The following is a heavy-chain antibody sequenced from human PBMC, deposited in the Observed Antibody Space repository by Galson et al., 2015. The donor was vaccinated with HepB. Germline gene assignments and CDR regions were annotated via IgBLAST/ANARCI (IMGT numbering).Heavy chain of an antibody. V-gene: IGHV3-33*01. CDR2: IWYDGSNK. CDR1: GFTFSSYG. J-gene: IGHJ5*02. CDR3: ARGVLRYFDWLLYRPRGSHNWFDP. Sequence: SLRLSCAASGFTFSSYGMHWVRQAPGKGLEWVAVIWYDGSNKYYADSVKGRFTISRDNSKNTLYLQMNSLRAEDTAVYYCARGVLRYFDWLLYRPRGSHNWFDPWGQGTLVTVSS. D-gene: IGHD3-9*01.